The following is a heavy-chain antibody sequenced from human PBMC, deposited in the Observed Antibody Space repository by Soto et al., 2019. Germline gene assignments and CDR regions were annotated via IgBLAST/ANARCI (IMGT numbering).Heavy chain of an antibody. CDR3: GTHPGGGGY. D-gene: IGHD3-10*01. J-gene: IGHJ4*02. CDR1: GFTVSNNY. Sequence: EVQLVESGGGLIQPGGSLRLSCAVSGFTVSNNYMSWVRQAPGKGLEGVSVIYSGGYTAYGDSVKGRFTISRDNSKNKLYLKIKSLGAAPPVVFCCGTHPGGGGYWGQGTLVTVSS. CDR2: IYSGGYT. V-gene: IGHV3-53*01.